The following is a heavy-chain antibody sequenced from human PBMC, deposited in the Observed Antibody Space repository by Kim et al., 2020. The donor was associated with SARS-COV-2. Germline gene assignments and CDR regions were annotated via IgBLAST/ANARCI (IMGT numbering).Heavy chain of an antibody. V-gene: IGHV3-30-3*01. J-gene: IGHJ4*02. CDR3: ASPYYYDSSGYGVDY. Sequence: GGSLRLSCAASGFTFSSYAMHWVRQAPGKGLEWVAVISYDGSNKYYADSVKGRFTISRDNSKNTLYLQMNSLRAEDTAVYYCASPYYYDSSGYGVDYWGQGTLVTVSS. D-gene: IGHD3-22*01. CDR2: ISYDGSNK. CDR1: GFTFSSYA.